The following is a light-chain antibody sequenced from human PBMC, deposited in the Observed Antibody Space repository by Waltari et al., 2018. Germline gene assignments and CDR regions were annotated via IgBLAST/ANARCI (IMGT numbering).Light chain of an antibody. Sequence: QPVLTQPPSASGTPGQRATISCSGGSSNIGPTYLYWYQQLPGTAPKLPIYRNDQRPSGVPDRVSGSKSGTSASLAISGLRSEDEADYYCATWDDSLSGRMFGGGTKLTVL. CDR2: RND. CDR3: ATWDDSLSGRM. CDR1: SSNIGPTY. J-gene: IGLJ3*02. V-gene: IGLV1-47*01.